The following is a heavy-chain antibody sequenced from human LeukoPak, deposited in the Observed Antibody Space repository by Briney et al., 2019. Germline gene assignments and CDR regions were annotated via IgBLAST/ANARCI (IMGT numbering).Heavy chain of an antibody. CDR1: GGSISSSNW. CDR3: ARDVGRYSSGWYRGGDFDY. Sequence: SSETLSLTCAASGGSISSSNWWSWVRQPPGKGLEWIGEIYHSGSTNYNPSLKSRVTISVDKSKNQFSLKLSSVTAADTAVYYCARDVGRYSSGWYRGGDFDYWGQGTLVTASS. J-gene: IGHJ4*02. CDR2: IYHSGST. V-gene: IGHV4-4*02. D-gene: IGHD6-19*01.